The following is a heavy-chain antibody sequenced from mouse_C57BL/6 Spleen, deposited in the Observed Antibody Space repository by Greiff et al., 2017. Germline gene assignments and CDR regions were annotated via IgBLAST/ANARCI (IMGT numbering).Heavy chain of an antibody. V-gene: IGHV2-6-1*01. Sequence: VQRVESGPGLVAPSQSLSITCTVSGFSLTSYGVHWVRQPPGKGLEWLVVIWGDGSTTYNSALKSRLSISKDNAKSQVFLKMNSLQTDDTAMYYCARHGPGGYPFAYWGQGTLVTVSA. J-gene: IGHJ3*01. CDR3: ARHGPGGYPFAY. CDR2: IWGDGST. CDR1: GFSLTSYG. D-gene: IGHD2-2*01.